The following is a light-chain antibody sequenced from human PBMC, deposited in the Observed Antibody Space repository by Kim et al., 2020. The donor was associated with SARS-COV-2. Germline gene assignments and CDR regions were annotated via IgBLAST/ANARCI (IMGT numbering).Light chain of an antibody. CDR1: QDINNY. J-gene: IGKJ1*01. V-gene: IGKV1-27*01. CDR3: QRYYSAPWT. CDR2: SAS. Sequence: ESVGDRVTTSCRASQDINNYLAWYQHKPGKAPKLLIYSASVLQVGVPSRFSGSGSGTDFTLTISNLQPEDVATYYCQRYYSAPWTFGQGTKVDIK.